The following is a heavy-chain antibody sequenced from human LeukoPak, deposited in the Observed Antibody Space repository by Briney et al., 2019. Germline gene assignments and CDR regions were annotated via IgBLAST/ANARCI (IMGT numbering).Heavy chain of an antibody. CDR3: ARDLEQQLFDL. V-gene: IGHV3-21*01. CDR2: STISSTYL. Sequence: GGSLRLSCAASGFTFSRYSMNWVRQAPGKGLEWVSSSTISSTYLFYADSVKGRFTISRDNAKNSLYLQMNSLRAEDTAVYYCARDLEQQLFDLWGQGTLVTVSS. D-gene: IGHD6-13*01. J-gene: IGHJ5*02. CDR1: GFTFSRYS.